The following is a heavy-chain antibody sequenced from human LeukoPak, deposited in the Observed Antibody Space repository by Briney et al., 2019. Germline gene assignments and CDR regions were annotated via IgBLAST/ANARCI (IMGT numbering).Heavy chain of an antibody. J-gene: IGHJ3*02. D-gene: IGHD3-10*01. CDR3: ARSIMVRGVSDAFDI. Sequence: PGGSLRLSCAASGFTFSSYSMNWVRQAPGKGLEWVPYISSSSSTIYYADSVKGRFTISRDNAKNSLYLQMNSLRAEDTAVYYCARSIMVRGVSDAFDIWGQGTMVTVSS. V-gene: IGHV3-48*04. CDR2: ISSSSSTI. CDR1: GFTFSSYS.